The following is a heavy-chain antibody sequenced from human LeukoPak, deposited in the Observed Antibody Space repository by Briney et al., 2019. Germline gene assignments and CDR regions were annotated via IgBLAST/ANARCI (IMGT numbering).Heavy chain of an antibody. V-gene: IGHV4-38-2*02. CDR3: ARVGPNYDP. J-gene: IGHJ5*02. CDR1: GYSISSGYY. Sequence: SETLSLTCTVSGYSISSGYYWGWIRQPPGKGLEWIGSIYHSGSTYYNPSLKSRVTISVDTSKNQFSLKLSSVTAADTAVYYCARVGPNYDPWGQGTLVTVSS. CDR2: IYHSGST. D-gene: IGHD5-24*01.